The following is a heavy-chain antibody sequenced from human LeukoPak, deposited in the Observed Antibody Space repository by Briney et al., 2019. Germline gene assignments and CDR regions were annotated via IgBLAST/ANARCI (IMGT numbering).Heavy chain of an antibody. CDR1: GFTFSNYV. CDR3: ARDRRDGYNLLDY. D-gene: IGHD5-24*01. J-gene: IGHJ4*02. CDR2: MKHDGSEF. Sequence: PGGSLRLSCAASGFTFSNYVMNWVRQAPGKGLEWVANMKHDGSEFYYADSVKGRFTISRDHAKNALYLQMNNLRAEDTSVYYCARDRRDGYNLLDYWGQGTLVTVSS. V-gene: IGHV3-7*01.